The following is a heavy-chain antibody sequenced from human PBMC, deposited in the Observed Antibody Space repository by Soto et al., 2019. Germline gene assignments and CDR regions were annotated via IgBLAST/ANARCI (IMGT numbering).Heavy chain of an antibody. D-gene: IGHD2-21*01. Sequence: QVQLQQWGAGLLKPSETLSLTCAVYGGSFSAYDWTWIRQPPGTGLEWIGEINHSGSTNYNPSLKSRVTISVDTSKNQFSLKLTSVTAADTAVYYCARDKIPGLFDYWGQGTLVSVSS. V-gene: IGHV4-34*01. CDR1: GGSFSAYD. CDR3: ARDKIPGLFDY. CDR2: INHSGST. J-gene: IGHJ4*02.